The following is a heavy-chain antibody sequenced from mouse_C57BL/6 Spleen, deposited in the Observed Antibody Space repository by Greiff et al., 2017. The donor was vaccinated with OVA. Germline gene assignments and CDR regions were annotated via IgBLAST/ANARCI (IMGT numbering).Heavy chain of an antibody. CDR1: GYTFTGYW. CDR2: ILPGSGST. V-gene: IGHV1-9*01. CDR3: ARYYSNYDWYFDV. D-gene: IGHD2-5*01. Sequence: QVQLQQSGAELMKPGASVKLSCKATGYTFTGYWIAWVKQRPGHGLEWIGEILPGSGSTYYNEKFKGKATFTADTSSNTAYMQLSSLTTEDSAIYYCARYYSNYDWYFDVWGTGTTVTVSS. J-gene: IGHJ1*03.